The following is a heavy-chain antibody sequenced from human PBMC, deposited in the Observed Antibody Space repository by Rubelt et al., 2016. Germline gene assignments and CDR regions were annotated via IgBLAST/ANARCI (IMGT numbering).Heavy chain of an antibody. V-gene: IGHV1-18*01. J-gene: IGHJ4*02. CDR3: ARSEWGSGYYFDY. CDR2: ISAYNGNT. Sequence: MGWISAYNGNTNYAQKLQGRVTMTTDTSTSTAYMELRSLRSDDTAVYYCARSEWGSGYYFDYWGQGTLVTVSS. D-gene: IGHD3-22*01.